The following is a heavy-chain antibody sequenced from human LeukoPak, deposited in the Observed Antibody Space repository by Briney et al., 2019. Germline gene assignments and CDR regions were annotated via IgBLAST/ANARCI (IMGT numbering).Heavy chain of an antibody. CDR3: GRLFCAFWSGHYYYYMDV. CDR2: IYYSGST. CDR1: GGSIRSTSYY. D-gene: IGHD3-3*01. Sequence: SETLSLTCTVSGGSIRSTSYYWGWIRQPPGKGLEWIGSIYYSGSTYYNPSLKSRVTISVDTSKNQFSLKLSSVTAADTAVYYCGRLFCAFWSGHYYYYMDVWGKGTTVTVSS. J-gene: IGHJ6*03. V-gene: IGHV4-39*01.